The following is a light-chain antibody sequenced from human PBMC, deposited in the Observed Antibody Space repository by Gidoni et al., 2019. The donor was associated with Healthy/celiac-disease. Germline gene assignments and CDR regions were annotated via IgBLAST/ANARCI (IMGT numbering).Light chain of an antibody. J-gene: IGKJ4*01. CDR3: QQYGSSLFT. Sequence: EIVLTQSPGTLSLSPGESATLSCRASQSVSSSYLAWYQQKPGQAPRLLIYGASSRATGIPDSFSGSGAGTDFTLTISRLEPEDFAVYYCQQYGSSLFTFGGGTKVEIK. CDR1: QSVSSSY. CDR2: GAS. V-gene: IGKV3-20*01.